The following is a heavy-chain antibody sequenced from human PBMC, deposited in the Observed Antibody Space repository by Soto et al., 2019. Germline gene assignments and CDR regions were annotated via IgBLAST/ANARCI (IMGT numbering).Heavy chain of an antibody. D-gene: IGHD6-19*01. CDR1: GGTFSSYT. CDR3: ASTLSAVAGAFDY. CDR2: IIPILGIA. Sequence: GGSVKVSCKASGGTFSSYTISWVRQAPGQGLEWMGRIIPILGIANYAQKFQGRVTITADKSTSTAYMELSSLRSEDTAVYYCASTLSAVAGAFDYWGQGTLVTVSS. J-gene: IGHJ4*02. V-gene: IGHV1-69*02.